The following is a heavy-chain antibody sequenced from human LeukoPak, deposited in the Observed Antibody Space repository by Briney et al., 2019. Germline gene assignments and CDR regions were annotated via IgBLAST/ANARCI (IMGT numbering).Heavy chain of an antibody. Sequence: GGSLRLSCAASRFTFSSYSMNWVRQAPGKGLEWVSTISGGGGSTYYADSVKGRFTISRDNSKNTLYLQVDSLRAEDTAVYYCAKGGKWDVTPFDYWGQGTLVTVSS. D-gene: IGHD1-26*01. J-gene: IGHJ4*02. CDR3: AKGGKWDVTPFDY. CDR2: ISGGGGST. V-gene: IGHV3-23*01. CDR1: RFTFSSYS.